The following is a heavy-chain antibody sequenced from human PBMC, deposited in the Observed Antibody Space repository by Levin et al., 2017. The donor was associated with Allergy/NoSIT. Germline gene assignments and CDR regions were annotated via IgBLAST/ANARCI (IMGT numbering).Heavy chain of an antibody. CDR3: ARGGRPSNPDFWNGYYTDYYYYTMDV. J-gene: IGHJ6*02. Sequence: AGGSLRLSCSASGFTFSTYSMNWVRQAPGKGLEWVSSISSSATYIYYADSLKGRFTISRDNAKNSLFLQMNSLRAEDTAVYYCARGGRPSNPDFWNGYYTDYYYYTMDVWGQGTTVTVSS. V-gene: IGHV3-21*01. D-gene: IGHD3-3*01. CDR1: GFTFSTYS. CDR2: ISSSATYI.